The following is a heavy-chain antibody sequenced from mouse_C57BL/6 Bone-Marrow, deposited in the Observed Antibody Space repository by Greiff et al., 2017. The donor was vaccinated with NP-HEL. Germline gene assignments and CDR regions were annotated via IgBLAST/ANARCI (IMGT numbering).Heavy chain of an antibody. J-gene: IGHJ2*01. CDR2: IDPYDGCT. CDR1: GYSFTSYW. Sequence: VQLQQPGAELVKPGPSVKLSCKASGYSFTSYWMRWVKQRPGRGLEWMGVIDPYDGCTNYNQKFKSQATLTVDTSSSPAYMQLSSLTSEDSAVYYCERRGSCGCFDDWGKGTTLTVSS. D-gene: IGHD3-1*01. V-gene: IGHV1-59*01. CDR3: ERRGSCGCFDD.